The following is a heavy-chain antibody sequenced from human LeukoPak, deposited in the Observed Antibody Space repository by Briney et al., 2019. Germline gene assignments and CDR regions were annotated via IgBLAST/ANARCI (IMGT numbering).Heavy chain of an antibody. Sequence: SETLSLTCAVYGGSFSGYYWSWIRQPPGKGLEWIGEINQSGSTNYNPSLKSRVSISVDTSKNQFSLKLSSVTAADTAVYYCARALGTRPDIVVVPAAPQYYFYYMDVWGKGTTVTVSS. CDR1: GGSFSGYY. CDR2: INQSGST. J-gene: IGHJ6*03. CDR3: ARALGTRPDIVVVPAAPQYYFYYMDV. D-gene: IGHD2-2*01. V-gene: IGHV4-34*01.